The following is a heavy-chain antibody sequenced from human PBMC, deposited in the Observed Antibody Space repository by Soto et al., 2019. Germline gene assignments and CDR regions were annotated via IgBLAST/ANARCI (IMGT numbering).Heavy chain of an antibody. J-gene: IGHJ4*02. Sequence: GGSLRLSCAGSGFTFSSYGMHWVRQAPGKGLEWVAIIWYDGSKKYYADSVRGRFTISRDNSKNTLYLQMNSLSGEDTAIYYCARGIVGWYNLEYWGRGTQVTVSS. CDR2: IWYDGSKK. D-gene: IGHD1-1*01. CDR1: GFTFSSYG. CDR3: ARGIVGWYNLEY. V-gene: IGHV3-33*01.